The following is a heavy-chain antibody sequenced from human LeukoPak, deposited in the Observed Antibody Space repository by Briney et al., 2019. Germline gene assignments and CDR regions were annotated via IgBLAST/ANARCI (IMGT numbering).Heavy chain of an antibody. Sequence: GGSLRLSCAASGFTFSSYWMSWVRQAPGKGLEWVPNIKQDGSEKYYVDSVKGRFTISRDNAKNSLYLQMNSLRAEDMALYYCAKGSCSSTSCYIGYWGQGTLVTVSS. CDR1: GFTFSSYW. CDR3: AKGSCSSTSCYIGY. CDR2: IKQDGSEK. D-gene: IGHD2-2*02. J-gene: IGHJ4*02. V-gene: IGHV3-7*03.